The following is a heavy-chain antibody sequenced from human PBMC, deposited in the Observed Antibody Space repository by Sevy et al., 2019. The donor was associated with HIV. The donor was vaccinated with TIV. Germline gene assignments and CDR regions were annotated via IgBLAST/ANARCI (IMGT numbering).Heavy chain of an antibody. CDR3: ARDPTGAAAAMSWFDP. CDR1: GYTFTGYY. Sequence: ASVKVSCKASGYTFTGYYIHWVRQAPGQGLEWMGWINPNSGGTNSAQKFQGRVTMTRDTSISTAYMELSRLRSDDTAVYYCARDPTGAAAAMSWFDPWGQGTLVTVS. V-gene: IGHV1-2*02. J-gene: IGHJ5*02. D-gene: IGHD2-2*01. CDR2: INPNSGGT.